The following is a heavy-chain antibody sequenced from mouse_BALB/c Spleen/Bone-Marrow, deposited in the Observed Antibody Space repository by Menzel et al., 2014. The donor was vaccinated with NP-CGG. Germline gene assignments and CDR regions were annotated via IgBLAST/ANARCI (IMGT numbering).Heavy chain of an antibody. CDR3: ARWDYDYDYAMDY. D-gene: IGHD2-4*01. Sequence: EVQLQESGPELVKPGASVKMSCKASGYTFTSYVMHWVKQKPGQGLEWIGYINPYNDGTKYNERFKGKATLTSDKSSSTAYMELSSLTSEDSAVYYCARWDYDYDYAMDYWGQGTSVTVSS. V-gene: IGHV1-14*01. CDR2: INPYNDGT. J-gene: IGHJ4*01. CDR1: GYTFTSYV.